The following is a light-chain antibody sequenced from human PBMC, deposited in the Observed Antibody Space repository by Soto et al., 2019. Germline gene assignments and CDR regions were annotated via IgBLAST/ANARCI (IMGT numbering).Light chain of an antibody. CDR1: SSDVGGYKY. V-gene: IGLV2-11*01. CDR3: CSYAGSFTVYV. Sequence: QSALTQPRSVSGSPGQSVAISCTGTSSDVGGYKYVSWYQQHPGKAPKLMIYDVSERPSGVPDRFSGSKSGNTASLTISGLXAEDEADYYCCSYAGSFTVYVFGIGTKVTVL. CDR2: DVS. J-gene: IGLJ1*01.